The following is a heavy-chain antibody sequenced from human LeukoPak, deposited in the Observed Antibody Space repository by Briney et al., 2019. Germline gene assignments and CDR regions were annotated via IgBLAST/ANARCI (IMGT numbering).Heavy chain of an antibody. V-gene: IGHV4-34*01. Sequence: SETLSLTCAVYGGSFSGYYWSWIRQPPGKGLEWTGEINHSGSTNYNPSLKSRVTISVDTSKNQFSLKLSSVTAADTAVYYCARLPIRMITFGGVIVSDYWGQGTLVTVSS. CDR1: GGSFSGYY. J-gene: IGHJ4*02. CDR3: ARLPIRMITFGGVIVSDY. D-gene: IGHD3-16*02. CDR2: INHSGST.